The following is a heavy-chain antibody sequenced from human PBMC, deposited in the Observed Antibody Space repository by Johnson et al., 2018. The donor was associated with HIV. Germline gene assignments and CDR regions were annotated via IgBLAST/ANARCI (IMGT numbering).Heavy chain of an antibody. V-gene: IGHV3-11*01. CDR2: ISSSGSTI. J-gene: IGHJ3*02. D-gene: IGHD1-1*01. CDR3: ARAKVNWTQGGAFDI. Sequence: QVQLVESGGGLVQPGGSLRLSCAASGFTFSDYYMSWIRQAAGKGLEWISYISSSGSTIYYADSVKGRFTISRDNAKNSLYLQMYSLRADDTAVYYCARAKVNWTQGGAFDIWGQGTMVTVSS. CDR1: GFTFSDYY.